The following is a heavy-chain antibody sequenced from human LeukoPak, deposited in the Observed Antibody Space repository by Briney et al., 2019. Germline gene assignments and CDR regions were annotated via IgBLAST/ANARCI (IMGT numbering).Heavy chain of an antibody. CDR1: GGSISSGDYY. CDR3: ARSNYGSGSYYNS. CDR2: IYYSGST. V-gene: IGHV4-30-4*01. D-gene: IGHD3-10*01. Sequence: PSETLSLTCTVSGGSISSGDYYWSWIRQPPGKGLEWIGYIYYSGSTYYNPSLKSRVTISVDTSKNQFSLKLSSVTAADTAVYYCARSNYGSGSYYNSWGQGTLITVSS. J-gene: IGHJ4*02.